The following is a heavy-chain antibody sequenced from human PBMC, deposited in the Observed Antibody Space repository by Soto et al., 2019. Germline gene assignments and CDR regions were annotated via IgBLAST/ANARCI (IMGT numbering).Heavy chain of an antibody. CDR3: ARGPGGPGGPGDY. CDR2: INAGNGNT. J-gene: IGHJ4*02. Sequence: QVQLVQSGAEVKKPGASVKVSCKASGYTFTSYAMHWVRQAPGQRLEWMGWINAGNGNTKYSQKFQGRVTITRDTSASTDYIELSSLRSEDTAVYNCARGPGGPGGPGDYWGQGNLVAVSS. V-gene: IGHV1-3*01. D-gene: IGHD2-15*01. CDR1: GYTFTSYA.